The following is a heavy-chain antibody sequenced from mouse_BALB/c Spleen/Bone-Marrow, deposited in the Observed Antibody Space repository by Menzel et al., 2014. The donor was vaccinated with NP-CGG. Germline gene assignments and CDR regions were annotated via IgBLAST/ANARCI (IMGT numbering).Heavy chain of an antibody. CDR2: IWSGGST. CDR1: GVSLTSYA. Sequence: VQLQQSGPGLVQPSQSLSITCTVSGVSLTSYAVHWVRQSPGKGLEWLGVIWSGGSTDYNAAFISRLSISKDNSKSQVFFKMNSLQANDTAIYYCARNVYYYGSSPMDYWGQGTSVAVSS. CDR3: ARNVYYYGSSPMDY. J-gene: IGHJ4*01. D-gene: IGHD1-1*01. V-gene: IGHV2-2*02.